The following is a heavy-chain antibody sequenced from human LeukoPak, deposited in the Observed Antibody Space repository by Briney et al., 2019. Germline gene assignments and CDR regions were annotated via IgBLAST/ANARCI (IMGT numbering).Heavy chain of an antibody. Sequence: GGSLRLSCAASGFTVSNNYMGWVRQAPAKGLEWVSVVNTVDTTYYADSVRGRFTISRDSSENTLYLQMNSLRVEGTAVYYCAGSLAYCGGDCRLGDYWGQGTLVTVSS. CDR1: GFTVSNNY. V-gene: IGHV3-66*01. CDR2: VNTVDTT. D-gene: IGHD2-21*02. CDR3: AGSLAYCGGDCRLGDY. J-gene: IGHJ4*02.